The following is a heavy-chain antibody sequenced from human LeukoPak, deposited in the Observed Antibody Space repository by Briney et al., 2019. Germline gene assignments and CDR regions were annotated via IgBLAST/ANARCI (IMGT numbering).Heavy chain of an antibody. V-gene: IGHV4-61*02. CDR2: IYTSGST. J-gene: IGHJ4*02. D-gene: IGHD6-13*01. Sequence: SETLSLXCTVSGGSISSGSYYWSWIRQPAGKGLEWIGRIYTSGSTNYNPSLKSRVTISVDASKNQFSLKLSSVTAADTAVYYCASRGIAAAGGVDYWGQGTLVTVSS. CDR1: GGSISSGSYY. CDR3: ASRGIAAAGGVDY.